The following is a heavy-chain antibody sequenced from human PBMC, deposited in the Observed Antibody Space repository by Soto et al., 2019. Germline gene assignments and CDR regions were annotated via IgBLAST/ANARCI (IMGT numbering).Heavy chain of an antibody. D-gene: IGHD1-1*01. J-gene: IGHJ4*02. CDR3: SRGGDAYKAGNY. CDR1: GGSLSGYY. V-gene: IGHV4-34*01. Sequence: TLSLTCAVYGGSLSGYYWTWIRRPPGKGLEWIGEIHHSGSINYNSSLKSRVTISADTSKNQFFLKLSSVTAADTAVYYCSRGGDAYKAGNYWGQGTLVTVSS. CDR2: IHHSGSI.